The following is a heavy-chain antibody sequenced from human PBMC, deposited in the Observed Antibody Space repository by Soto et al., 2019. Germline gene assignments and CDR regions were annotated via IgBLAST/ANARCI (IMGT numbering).Heavy chain of an antibody. Sequence: DVQLLESGGGLVQPGGCLRLSCVASGFTFSTYTMSWVRQAPGKGLEWVSVISGSAGSSGPSYADSVQGRFSISRDNARNTLYLQMNSLRGEDTAMYYCAKARCSTANCYVPEYWGQGTRVTVSS. V-gene: IGHV3-23*01. CDR3: AKARCSTANCYVPEY. J-gene: IGHJ4*02. CDR2: ISGSAGSSGP. D-gene: IGHD2-2*01. CDR1: GFTFSTYT.